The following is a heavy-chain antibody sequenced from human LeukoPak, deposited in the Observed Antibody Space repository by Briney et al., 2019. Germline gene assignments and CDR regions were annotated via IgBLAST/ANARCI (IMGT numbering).Heavy chain of an antibody. J-gene: IGHJ3*02. V-gene: IGHV4-34*01. CDR2: INHSGST. CDR3: ARGSAVLRYFDWLLHDAFDI. CDR1: GGSFSGYY. Sequence: SETLSLTYAVYGGSFSGYYWRWIRQPPGKGLEWIGDINHSGSTNYNPSLKSRVTISVDTSKNQFSLKLSSVTAADTAVYYCARGSAVLRYFDWLLHDAFDIWGQGTMVTVSS. D-gene: IGHD3-9*01.